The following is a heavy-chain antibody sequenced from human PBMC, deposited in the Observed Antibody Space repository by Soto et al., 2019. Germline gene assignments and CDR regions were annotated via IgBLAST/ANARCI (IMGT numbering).Heavy chain of an antibody. Sequence: PSETLSLTCTVSGGSISSGGYYWSWIRQHPGKGLEWIGYIYYSGSTYYNPSLKSRVTISVDTSKNQFSLKLSSVTAADTAVYYCARGRSYGYIYYGRDVWGQGTTVTVSS. CDR3: ARGRSYGYIYYGRDV. CDR2: IYYSGST. D-gene: IGHD5-18*01. V-gene: IGHV4-31*03. CDR1: GGSISSGGYY. J-gene: IGHJ6*02.